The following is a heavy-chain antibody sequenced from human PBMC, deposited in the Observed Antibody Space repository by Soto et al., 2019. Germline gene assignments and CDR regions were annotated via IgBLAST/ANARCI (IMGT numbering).Heavy chain of an antibody. J-gene: IGHJ6*02. CDR3: ARAITSYDFWSGYFKNYGMDV. CDR1: GGTFSSYA. D-gene: IGHD3-3*01. Sequence: SVKVSCKASGGTFSSYAISWVRQAPGQGLEWMGGIIPIFGTANYAQKFQGRVTITADKSTSTAYMELSSLRSEDTAVYYCARAITSYDFWSGYFKNYGMDVWGQGTTVTV. V-gene: IGHV1-69*06. CDR2: IIPIFGTA.